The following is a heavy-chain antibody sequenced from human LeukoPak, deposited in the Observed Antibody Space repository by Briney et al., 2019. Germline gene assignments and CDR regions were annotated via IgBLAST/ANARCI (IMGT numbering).Heavy chain of an antibody. V-gene: IGHV4-30-2*01. Sequence: SQTLSLTCAVSGGSISSGGYSWSWLRQPPGKGLEWIGYIYHSGSTYYNPSLKSRVTISVDRSKNQFSLKLSSVTAADTAVYYCARGYSGYDLFAFDYWGQGTLVTVSS. J-gene: IGHJ4*02. CDR2: IYHSGST. D-gene: IGHD5-12*01. CDR1: GGSISSGGYS. CDR3: ARGYSGYDLFAFDY.